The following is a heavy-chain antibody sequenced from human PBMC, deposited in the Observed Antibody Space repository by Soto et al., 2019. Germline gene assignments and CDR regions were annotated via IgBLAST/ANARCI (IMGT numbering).Heavy chain of an antibody. CDR3: ARARAQDSSGWAY. D-gene: IGHD6-19*01. CDR2: ISAYNGNT. J-gene: IGHJ4*02. Sequence: QVQLVQSGAEVKKPGASVKVSCKASGYTFTSYGISWVRQAPGQGLEWMGWISAYNGNTNYAQKLQGRVTMTTDTSTSPAYMELRSLRSDATAVYYGARARAQDSSGWAYWGQGTLVTVSS. V-gene: IGHV1-18*04. CDR1: GYTFTSYG.